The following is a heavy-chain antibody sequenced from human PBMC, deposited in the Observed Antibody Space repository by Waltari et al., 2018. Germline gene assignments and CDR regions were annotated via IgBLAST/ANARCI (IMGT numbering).Heavy chain of an antibody. V-gene: IGHV3-48*03. CDR3: ARDSSSSFRDFDY. J-gene: IGHJ4*02. D-gene: IGHD6-6*01. Sequence: EVQLVESGGGLVQPGGSLRLSCAASGFTFSSYEMNWVRQAPGKGLEWVSYISSSGSTIYYADSVKGLFTISRDNAKNSLYLQMNSLRAEDTAVYYCARDSSSSFRDFDYWGQGTLVTVSS. CDR1: GFTFSSYE. CDR2: ISSSGSTI.